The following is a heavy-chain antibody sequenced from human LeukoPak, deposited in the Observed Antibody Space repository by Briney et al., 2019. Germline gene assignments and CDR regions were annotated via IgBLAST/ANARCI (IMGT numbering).Heavy chain of an antibody. Sequence: GGSLRLSCAASGSTFSSHTMNWVRQAPGKGLESVSYISSTSSVIYYADSVKGRFTISRDNAKNSLYLQMNSLRAEDTAVYYCARNLPAADYWGQGTLVTVSS. V-gene: IGHV3-48*04. CDR2: ISSTSSVI. CDR1: GSTFSSHT. D-gene: IGHD2-2*01. CDR3: ARNLPAADY. J-gene: IGHJ4*02.